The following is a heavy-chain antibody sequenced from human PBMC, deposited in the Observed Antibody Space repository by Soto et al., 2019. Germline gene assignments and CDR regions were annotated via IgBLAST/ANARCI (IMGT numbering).Heavy chain of an antibody. CDR3: ARDYRYYDFWSWGRTDAFDI. Sequence: EVQLVESGGGLVQPGGSLRLSCAASGFTFSSYSMNWVRQAPGKGLEWVSYISSSNSTIYYADSVRGRFTISRDNAKNSLYLQMNSLRDEDTAVYYCARDYRYYDFWSWGRTDAFDIWGQGTMVTVSS. V-gene: IGHV3-48*02. CDR1: GFTFSSYS. D-gene: IGHD3-3*01. J-gene: IGHJ3*02. CDR2: ISSSNSTI.